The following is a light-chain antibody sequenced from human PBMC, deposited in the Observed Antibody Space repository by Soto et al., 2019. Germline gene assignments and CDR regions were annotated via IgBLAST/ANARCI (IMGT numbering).Light chain of an antibody. CDR2: DAS. CDR1: QSIGSW. J-gene: IGKJ1*01. V-gene: IGKV1-5*01. Sequence: DIQLTQSPSTLSASVGERVTIXWRASQSIGSWLAWYQQISGRAPNLLIYDASSLQSGVPSRFSGSGSGTEFTLTISSLQPDDFATYYCQQYNTYSWTFGQGTKVDIK. CDR3: QQYNTYSWT.